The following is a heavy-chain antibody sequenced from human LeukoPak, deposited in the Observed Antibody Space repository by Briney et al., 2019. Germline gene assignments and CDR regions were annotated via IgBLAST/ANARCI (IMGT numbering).Heavy chain of an antibody. CDR1: GYTFTSSG. D-gene: IGHD3-22*01. V-gene: IGHV1-18*01. Sequence: ASVKVSFKASGYTFTSSGITWVRQAPGQGLEWMGWISARNGDTKYAQMVQDRINMTTDTSATTAYMELRSLRSDDTAVYFCARLGYGSNHFDYWGQGTLVTVSS. CDR2: ISARNGDT. CDR3: ARLGYGSNHFDY. J-gene: IGHJ4*02.